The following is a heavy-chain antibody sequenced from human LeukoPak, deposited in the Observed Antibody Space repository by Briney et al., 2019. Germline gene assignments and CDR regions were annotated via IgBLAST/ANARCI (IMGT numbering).Heavy chain of an antibody. V-gene: IGHV4-30-4*08. CDR1: GGSMSSGDYY. D-gene: IGHD2-2*01. CDR3: ARADAYCSSTSCYFRFDP. CDR2: IYYSGST. J-gene: IGHJ5*02. Sequence: SETLSLTCTVSGGSMSSGDYYWSWIRQPPGKGLEWVGYIYYSGSTYYNPSLKSRVTISVDTSKNQFSLKLSSVTAADTAVYYCARADAYCSSTSCYFRFDPWGQGTLVTVSS.